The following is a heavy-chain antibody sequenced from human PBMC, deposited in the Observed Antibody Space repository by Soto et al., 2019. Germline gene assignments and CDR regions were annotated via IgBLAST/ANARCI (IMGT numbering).Heavy chain of an antibody. CDR1: GGTFSSYA. V-gene: IGHV1-69*13. CDR2: IIPIFGTA. J-gene: IGHJ6*02. CDR3: ARESGDYYGMDV. D-gene: IGHD3-3*01. Sequence: RASVKVSCKASGGTFSSYAISWVRQAPGQGLEWMGGIIPIFGTANYAQKFQGRVTITADESTSTAYMELSSLRSEDTAVYYCARESGDYYGMDVWGQGTTVTVSS.